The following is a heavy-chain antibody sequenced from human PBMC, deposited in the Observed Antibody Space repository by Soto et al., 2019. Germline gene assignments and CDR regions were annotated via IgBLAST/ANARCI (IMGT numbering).Heavy chain of an antibody. CDR3: AKFVSHFTMPIDY. CDR1: GFTFSSYA. CDR2: ISGSGGST. V-gene: IGHV3-23*01. Sequence: EVQLLESGGGLVQPGESLRLSCAASGFTFSSYAMSWVRQAPGKGLEWVSAISGSGGSTYYADSVKGRFTISRDNSKNTLYLQMNSLRAEDTAVYYCAKFVSHFTMPIDYWGQGTLVTVSS. J-gene: IGHJ4*02. D-gene: IGHD3-10*01.